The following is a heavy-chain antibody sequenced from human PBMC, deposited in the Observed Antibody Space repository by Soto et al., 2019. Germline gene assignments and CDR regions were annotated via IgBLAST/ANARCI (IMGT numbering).Heavy chain of an antibody. J-gene: IGHJ6*02. CDR2: IDPSDSYT. Sequence: GESLKISCKGSGYSFTSYWIGWVRQMPGKGLEWMGRIDPSDSYTNYSPSFQGHATISADKSISTAYLQWSSLKASDTAMYYCARRGPRHYYGSGSYYNGYYYYYGMDVWGQGTTVTVSS. V-gene: IGHV5-10-1*01. D-gene: IGHD3-10*01. CDR3: ARRGPRHYYGSGSYYNGYYYYYGMDV. CDR1: GYSFTSYW.